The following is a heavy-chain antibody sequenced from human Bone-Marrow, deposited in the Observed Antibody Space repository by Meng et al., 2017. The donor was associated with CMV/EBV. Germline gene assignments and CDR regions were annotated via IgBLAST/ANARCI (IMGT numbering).Heavy chain of an antibody. J-gene: IGHJ4*02. Sequence: SCAISGDHVSSNNAAWNWIRQSPSRGLEWLGRTYYRAKWYSDHAISVKGRITINPDTSKNQVSMHLTSVTPEDTAVYYCARDGSGWYYFDYWGQGTPVPVSS. CDR2: TYYRAKWYS. D-gene: IGHD6-19*01. CDR1: GDHVSSNNAA. CDR3: ARDGSGWYYFDY. V-gene: IGHV6-1*01.